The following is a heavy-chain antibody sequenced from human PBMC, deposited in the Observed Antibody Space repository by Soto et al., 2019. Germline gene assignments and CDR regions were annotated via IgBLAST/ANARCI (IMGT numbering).Heavy chain of an antibody. J-gene: IGHJ4*02. D-gene: IGHD5-18*01. CDR2: IYYSGST. CDR3: ARTLYSYGPRFDY. V-gene: IGHV4-59*01. Sequence: PSETLSLTCTVSGGSISSYYWRWIRQPPGKGLEWIGYIYYSGSTNYNPSLKSRVTISVDTSKNQFSLKLSSVTAADTAVYYCARTLYSYGPRFDYWGQGTLVTVS. CDR1: GGSISSYY.